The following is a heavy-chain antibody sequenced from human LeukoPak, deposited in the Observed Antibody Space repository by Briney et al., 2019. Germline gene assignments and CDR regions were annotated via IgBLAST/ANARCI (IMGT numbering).Heavy chain of an antibody. CDR1: GGTFSSYA. CDR2: ISAYNGNT. V-gene: IGHV1-18*01. D-gene: IGHD6-19*01. Sequence: ASVKVSCKASGGTFSSYAISWVRQAPGQGLEWMGWISAYNGNTNYAQKLQGRVTVTTDTSTSTAYMELRSLRSDDTAVYYCARGRSSGWHDYYYYYMDVWGKGTTVTVSS. J-gene: IGHJ6*03. CDR3: ARGRSSGWHDYYYYYMDV.